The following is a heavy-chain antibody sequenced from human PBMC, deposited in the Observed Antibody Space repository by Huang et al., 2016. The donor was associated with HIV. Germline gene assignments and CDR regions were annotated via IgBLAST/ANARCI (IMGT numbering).Heavy chain of an antibody. CDR1: GFTFNKFD. CDR3: AKDGRGSGTYYDYFEY. Sequence: QVQLVESGGGVVQPGRSLRLSCAAFGFTFNKFDMHWVRQVPGKGREWVAIISYDGSSKYHADSVKGRFTISRDNSKNTVYLQMNSLRVEDTAVYYCAKDGRGSGTYYDYFEYWGQGTLVTVSS. D-gene: IGHD1-26*01. J-gene: IGHJ4*02. V-gene: IGHV3-30*18. CDR2: ISYDGSSK.